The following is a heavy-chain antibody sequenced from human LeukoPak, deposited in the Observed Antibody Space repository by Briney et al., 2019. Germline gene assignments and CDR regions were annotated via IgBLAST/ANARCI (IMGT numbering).Heavy chain of an antibody. V-gene: IGHV3-15*01. J-gene: IGHJ4*02. Sequence: PGGSLRLSCAASGFTFSNAWMSWVRQAPGKGLEWVGRIKSKTDGGTTDYAAPVKGRFTISRDDSKNTLYLQMNSLKTEDTAVYYCTTARPYSYYDSSGYLDYWGQGTLVTVSS. D-gene: IGHD3-22*01. CDR1: GFTFSNAW. CDR2: IKSKTDGGTT. CDR3: TTARPYSYYDSSGYLDY.